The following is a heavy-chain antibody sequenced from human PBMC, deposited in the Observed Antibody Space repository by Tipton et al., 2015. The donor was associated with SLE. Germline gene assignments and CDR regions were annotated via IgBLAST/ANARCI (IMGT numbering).Heavy chain of an antibody. Sequence: TLSLTCTVSGASISSGSNYWTWIRQHPGKGLEWIGHISNSGSTYYTPSLKSRVTISVDTSKSHFSLKLSSVTAADTAVYYCARHCQLYSFVYWGQGTLVTVSS. D-gene: IGHD5-24*01. CDR1: GASISSGSNY. CDR2: ISNSGST. J-gene: IGHJ4*02. V-gene: IGHV4-31*03. CDR3: ARHCQLYSFVY.